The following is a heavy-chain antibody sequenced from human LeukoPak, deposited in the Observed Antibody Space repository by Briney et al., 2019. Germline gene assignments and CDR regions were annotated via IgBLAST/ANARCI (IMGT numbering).Heavy chain of an antibody. J-gene: IGHJ6*03. D-gene: IGHD1-26*01. V-gene: IGHV3-30*02. CDR1: GFTFSSYG. Sequence: GGSLRLSCAASGFTFSSYGMHWVRQAPGKGLEWVAFIRYDGSNKYYADSVKGRFTISRDNSKNTLYLQMNSLRAEDTAVYYCAKVGGSPAWYYMDVWGKGTTVTVSS. CDR3: AKVGGSPAWYYMDV. CDR2: IRYDGSNK.